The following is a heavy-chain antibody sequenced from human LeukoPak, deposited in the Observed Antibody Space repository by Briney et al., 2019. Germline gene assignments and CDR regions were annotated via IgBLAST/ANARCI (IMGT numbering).Heavy chain of an antibody. CDR3: ARQGNWNLDY. V-gene: IGHV4-59*08. Sequence: LETLSLTCTVSGGYISSYYWSWIRQPPGKGLEWIGYNNYNGITNYNPSLKSRVTISVDTSKNQFSLKLTSVTAADTAIYYCARQGNWNLDYWGQGTLVTVSS. D-gene: IGHD1-1*01. CDR2: NNYNGIT. J-gene: IGHJ4*02. CDR1: GGYISSYY.